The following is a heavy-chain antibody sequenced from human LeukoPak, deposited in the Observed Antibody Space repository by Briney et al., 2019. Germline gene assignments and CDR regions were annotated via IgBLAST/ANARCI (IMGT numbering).Heavy chain of an antibody. CDR2: ITSSGETT. V-gene: IGHV3-23*01. Sequence: PGGSLRLSCAASGSIPFNSYSMSWVRQAPGKGLEWVSAITSSGETTYYAGSVKGRFTISRDNSKNMVYLQMNSLRAEDAATYYCAKMKGYFDYWGQGSLVTVSS. J-gene: IGHJ4*02. CDR3: AKMKGYFDY. CDR1: GSIPFNSYS.